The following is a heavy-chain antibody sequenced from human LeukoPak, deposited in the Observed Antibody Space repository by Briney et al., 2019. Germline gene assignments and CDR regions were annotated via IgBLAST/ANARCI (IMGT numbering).Heavy chain of an antibody. CDR3: ARVRGSVTIFGVVPNYYYYMDV. Sequence: ASVNVSCKASGGTFSSYAISWVRQAPGQGLEWMGGIIPIFGTANYAQRFQGRVTITADESTSTAYMELSSLRSEDTAVYYCARVRGSVTIFGVVPNYYYYMDVWGKGTTVTVSS. CDR2: IIPIFGTA. CDR1: GGTFSSYA. D-gene: IGHD3-3*01. J-gene: IGHJ6*03. V-gene: IGHV1-69*13.